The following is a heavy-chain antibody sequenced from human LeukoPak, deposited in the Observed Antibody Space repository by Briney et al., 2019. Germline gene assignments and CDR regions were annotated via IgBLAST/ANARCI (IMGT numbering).Heavy chain of an antibody. CDR3: AGVFTAYYYDSSGSLATDAFDI. V-gene: IGHV4-4*07. CDR1: GGSISSYY. Sequence: SETLSLTCTVSGGSISSYYWSWIRQPAGKGLEWIGRIYTSGSTNYNPSLKSRVTMSVDTSKNQFSLKLSSVTAADTAVYYCAGVFTAYYYDSSGSLATDAFDIWGQGTMVTVSS. D-gene: IGHD3-22*01. CDR2: IYTSGST. J-gene: IGHJ3*02.